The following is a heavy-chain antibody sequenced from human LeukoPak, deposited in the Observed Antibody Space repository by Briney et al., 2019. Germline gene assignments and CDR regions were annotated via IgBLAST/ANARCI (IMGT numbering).Heavy chain of an antibody. CDR2: INAGNGNT. J-gene: IGHJ4*02. CDR3: ARDRGYCSGGSCLQTYYFDY. Sequence: ASVKVSCKASGYTFTSYAMHWVRQAPGQRLEWMGWINAGNGNTKYSQKFQGRVTITRDTSASTAYVELSSLRSEDTAVYYCARDRGYCSGGSCLQTYYFDYRGQGTLVTVSS. D-gene: IGHD2-15*01. CDR1: GYTFTSYA. V-gene: IGHV1-3*01.